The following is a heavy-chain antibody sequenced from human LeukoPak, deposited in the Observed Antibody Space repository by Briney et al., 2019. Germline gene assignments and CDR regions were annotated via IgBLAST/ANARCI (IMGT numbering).Heavy chain of an antibody. D-gene: IGHD3-16*01. CDR3: AKDRDDYVWGSYLGAFDI. CDR2: ISGGGTTT. Sequence: PGGSLRLSCAASGFTFSSYSVNWVRQAPGKGLEWVSAISGGGTTTYYADSVKGRFTISRDNSKNTLYLQMNSLRSEDTAVFYCAKDRDDYVWGSYLGAFDIWGQGTMVTVSS. CDR1: GFTFSSYS. J-gene: IGHJ3*02. V-gene: IGHV3-23*01.